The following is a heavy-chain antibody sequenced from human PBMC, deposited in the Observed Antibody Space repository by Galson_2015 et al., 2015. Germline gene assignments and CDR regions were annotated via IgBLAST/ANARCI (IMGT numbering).Heavy chain of an antibody. V-gene: IGHV1-18*01. CDR2: ISAYNGDT. D-gene: IGHD2-15*01. CDR1: GYTLSNYG. Sequence: SVKVSCKASGYTLSNYGISWVRQAPGQGLEWMGWISAYNGDTNYAQNVQGRVTMTTDTSTTTAFMELRSLRSDDTAVYYCARDRLYCNGVNCPYGANSFGIWGQGTRVTVSS. J-gene: IGHJ3*02. CDR3: ARDRLYCNGVNCPYGANSFGI.